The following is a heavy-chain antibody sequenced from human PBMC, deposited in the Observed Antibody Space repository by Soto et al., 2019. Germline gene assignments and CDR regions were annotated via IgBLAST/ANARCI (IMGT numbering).Heavy chain of an antibody. CDR3: ARDSAGYSSGWGDAFDI. V-gene: IGHV1-18*04. CDR2: ISAYNGNT. J-gene: IGHJ3*02. D-gene: IGHD6-19*01. Sequence: SVKVSCKASGYTFTSYGISWVRQAPVQGLEWMGWISAYNGNTNYAQKLQGRVTMTTDTSTSTAYMELRRLRSDDTAVYYCARDSAGYSSGWGDAFDIWGQGTMVTVSS. CDR1: GYTFTSYG.